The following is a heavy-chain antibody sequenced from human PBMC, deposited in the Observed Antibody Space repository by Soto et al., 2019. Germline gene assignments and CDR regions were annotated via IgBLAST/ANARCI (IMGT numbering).Heavy chain of an antibody. J-gene: IGHJ6*02. CDR1: GFSGGDNY. CDR2: IRSGGDT. V-gene: IGHV3-53*01. CDR3: ARPAPYYAMDV. Sequence: PGGPLRLCCGASGFSGGDNYMSWVRQAPGKGLEWVSLIRSGGDTDYADSVRGRFTISRDDSKNTVFLQMNSLRAEDTAIYYCARPAPYYAMDVWGQGTTVTVSS.